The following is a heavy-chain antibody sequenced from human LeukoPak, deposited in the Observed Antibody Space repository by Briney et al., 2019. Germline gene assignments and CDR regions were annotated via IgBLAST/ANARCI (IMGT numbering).Heavy chain of an antibody. CDR2: ISRNGSPI. CDR3: ARAFLYYDSGAYCRGFDY. CDR1: GFTFSSYE. V-gene: IGHV3-48*03. Sequence: PGGSLRLSCAASGFTFSSYEMNWVRQAPGKGLEWVSYISRNGSPIYYADSVRGRFTISRDNAENSLYLQMSSLRAEDTAVYYCARAFLYYDSGAYCRGFDYWGQGTLVTVSS. D-gene: IGHD3-22*01. J-gene: IGHJ4*02.